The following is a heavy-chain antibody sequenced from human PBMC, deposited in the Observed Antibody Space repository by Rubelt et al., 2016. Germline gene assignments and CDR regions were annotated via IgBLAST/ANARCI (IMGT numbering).Heavy chain of an antibody. Sequence: VQLLESGGGLVQPGGSLRLSCAASGFTFSSYAMHWVRQAPGKGLEWVAVISYDGSNKYYADSVKGRFTISRDKSKNTLYLQMNSLRAEDTAVYYCASSIVVVPAATYFDYWGQGTLVTVSS. V-gene: IGHV3-30*04. CDR1: GFTFSSYA. D-gene: IGHD2-2*01. J-gene: IGHJ4*02. CDR3: ASSIVVVPAATYFDY. CDR2: ISYDGSNK.